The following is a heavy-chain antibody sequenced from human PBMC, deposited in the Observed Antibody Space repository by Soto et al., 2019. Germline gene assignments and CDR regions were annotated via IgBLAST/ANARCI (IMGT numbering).Heavy chain of an antibody. CDR3: ARQYVTAATILLLSYDY. Sequence: ESLKISCKGSGYSFISYWIGWVRQMPGKGLEWMGIIYPDNSDTRYSPSFQGQVTISADKSINTAFLQWSSLRASDTAMYYCARQYVTAATILLLSYDYWGQGTQVTVSS. CDR2: IYPDNSDT. D-gene: IGHD5-12*01. V-gene: IGHV5-51*01. J-gene: IGHJ4*02. CDR1: GYSFISYW.